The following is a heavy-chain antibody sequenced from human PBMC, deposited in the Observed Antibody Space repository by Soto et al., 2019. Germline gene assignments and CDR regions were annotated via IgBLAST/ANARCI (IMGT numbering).Heavy chain of an antibody. Sequence: SETLSLTCAVYGGSFSGYYWSWIRQPPGKGLEWIGEINHSGSTNYNPSLKSRVTISVDTSKNQFSLKLSSVTAADTAVYYCARNARSKIVPAALRPPRSTGYMDVWGKGTTVTVSS. D-gene: IGHD2-2*01. CDR2: INHSGST. CDR1: GGSFSGYY. CDR3: ARNARSKIVPAALRPPRSTGYMDV. J-gene: IGHJ6*03. V-gene: IGHV4-34*01.